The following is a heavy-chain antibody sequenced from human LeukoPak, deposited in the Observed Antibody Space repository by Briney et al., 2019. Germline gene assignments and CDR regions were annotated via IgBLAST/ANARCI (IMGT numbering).Heavy chain of an antibody. J-gene: IGHJ4*02. CDR1: GYTLTELS. Sequence: ASVKVSCKVSGYTLTELSMHWVRQAPGQGLEWMGWINPNSGGTNYAQKFQGRVTMTRDTSISTAYMELSRLRSDDTAVHYCARDPSGGLDYWGQGTLVTVSS. CDR2: INPNSGGT. D-gene: IGHD3-10*01. CDR3: ARDPSGGLDY. V-gene: IGHV1-2*02.